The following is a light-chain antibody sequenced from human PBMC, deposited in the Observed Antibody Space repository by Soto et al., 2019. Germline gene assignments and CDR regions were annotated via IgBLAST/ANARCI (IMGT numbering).Light chain of an antibody. CDR2: EVS. CDR3: SSFTSINTWV. Sequence: QSALTQPASVSGSPGQSITISCTGTSSDVGGYNYVSWYQQHPGKAPKLMIYEVSNRPSGXSNRFSGSKSGNTASLTISGLQAEDEADYYCSSFTSINTWVFGGGTKLTVL. V-gene: IGLV2-14*01. J-gene: IGLJ3*02. CDR1: SSDVGGYNY.